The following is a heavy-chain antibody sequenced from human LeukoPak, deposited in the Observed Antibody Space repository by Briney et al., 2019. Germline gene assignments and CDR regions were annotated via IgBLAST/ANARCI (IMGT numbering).Heavy chain of an antibody. D-gene: IGHD3-10*01. CDR2: INHSGST. J-gene: IGHJ4*02. CDR3: ARVRGSGSDEIDY. V-gene: IGHV4-34*01. CDR1: GGSISGYY. Sequence: SETLSLTCAVYGGSISGYYWSWIRQPPGKGLEWIGEINHSGSTNYNPSLKSRVTISVDTSKNQFSLKLSSVTAADTAVYYCARVRGSGSDEIDYWGQGTLVTVSS.